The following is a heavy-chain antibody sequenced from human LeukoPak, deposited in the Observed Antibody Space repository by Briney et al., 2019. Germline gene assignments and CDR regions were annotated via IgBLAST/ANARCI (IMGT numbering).Heavy chain of an antibody. CDR3: ARDGGGYSGSYLDS. CDR2: IYTSGST. CDR1: GGSISSYY. Sequence: SSETLSLTCTVSGGSISSYYWSWIRQPAGKGLEWIGSIYTSGSTTYNPSLKSRVTMSVDTSKNQFSLKLSSVTAADTAIYYCARDGGGYSGSYLDSWGQGTLVTVSS. D-gene: IGHD1-26*01. V-gene: IGHV4-4*07. J-gene: IGHJ4*02.